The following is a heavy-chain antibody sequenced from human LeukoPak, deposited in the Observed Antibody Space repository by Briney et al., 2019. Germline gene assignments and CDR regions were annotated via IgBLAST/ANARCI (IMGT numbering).Heavy chain of an antibody. J-gene: IGHJ6*03. CDR2: ISGSGGST. D-gene: IGHD6-13*01. CDR3: AKRGIAAAGINYYYYMDV. Sequence: GGSLRLSCAASGFTFSSYAMSWVRQAPGKGLEWVSAISGSGGSTYYADSVKGRFTISRDNSKNTLYLQMNSLRAEDTAVYYCAKRGIAAAGINYYYYMDVWGKGTTVTVSS. V-gene: IGHV3-23*01. CDR1: GFTFSSYA.